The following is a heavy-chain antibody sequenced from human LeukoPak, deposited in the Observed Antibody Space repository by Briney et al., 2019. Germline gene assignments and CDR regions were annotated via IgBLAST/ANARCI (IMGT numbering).Heavy chain of an antibody. CDR1: GYTFTGYY. CDR2: IDPNSGGT. Sequence: ASVKVSCKASGYTFTGYYMHWVRQAPGQGLEWMGWIDPNSGGTNYAQKFQGRVTMTRDTSISTAYMELSRLRSDDTAVYYCARMKASKDIVLVPAAMLPFDYWGQRTLVTVSS. V-gene: IGHV1-2*02. CDR3: ARMKASKDIVLVPAAMLPFDY. D-gene: IGHD2-2*01. J-gene: IGHJ4*02.